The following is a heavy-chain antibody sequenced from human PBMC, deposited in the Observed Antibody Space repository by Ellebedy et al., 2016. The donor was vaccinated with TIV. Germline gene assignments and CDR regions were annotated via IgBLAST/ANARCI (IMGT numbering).Heavy chain of an antibody. D-gene: IGHD6-19*01. V-gene: IGHV3-23*01. J-gene: IGHJ4*02. CDR2: ISGSGGDT. CDR1: GFTFSSYV. CDR3: AKERQWLAVDY. Sequence: GESLKISCAASGFTFSSYVMTWVRQAPGKGLEWVSSISGSGGDTYSADSLKGRFTISRDNSKNTLYLQMNSLRTEDTAVYYCAKERQWLAVDYWGQGILVTVSS.